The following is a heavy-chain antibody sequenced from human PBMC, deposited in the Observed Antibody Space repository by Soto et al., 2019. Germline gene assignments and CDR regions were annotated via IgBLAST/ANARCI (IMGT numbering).Heavy chain of an antibody. CDR1: GFTFSSYD. Sequence: EVQLVESGGDLVQPGGSLRLSCAASGFTFSSYDFHWVRQATGKGLEWVSGIGTAGDTYYAGSVKGRFTISRENAKNSLDLQMNSLRVGDTAVDYCTRGAAGFDYWGQGTLVTVSS. CDR3: TRGAAGFDY. V-gene: IGHV3-13*01. CDR2: IGTAGDT. D-gene: IGHD6-13*01. J-gene: IGHJ4*02.